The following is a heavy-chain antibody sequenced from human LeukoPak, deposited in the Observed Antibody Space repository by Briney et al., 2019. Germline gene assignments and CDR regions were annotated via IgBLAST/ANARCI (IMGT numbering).Heavy chain of an antibody. V-gene: IGHV3-7*01. CDR1: GFTFSSYS. J-gene: IGHJ4*02. D-gene: IGHD6-13*01. Sequence: GGSLRLSCAASGFTFSSYSMSWVRQAPGKGLKWVANVQQEGREKYYVDSVKGRFTISRDNAKNSVYLEMNSLRAEDTATYYCATTLNVATAAYFWGQGTLVTVSS. CDR2: VQQEGREK. CDR3: ATTLNVATAAYF.